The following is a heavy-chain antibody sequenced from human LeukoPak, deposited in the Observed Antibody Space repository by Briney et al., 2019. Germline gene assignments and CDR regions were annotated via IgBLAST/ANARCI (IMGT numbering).Heavy chain of an antibody. CDR2: IIPIFGTA. CDR1: GGTFSSYA. Sequence: SVTVSCKASGGTFSSYAISWVRQAPGQGLEWMGGIIPIFGTANYAQKFQGRVTITTDESTSTAYMELSSLRSEDTAVYYCARENFRIAAAGKDYYYYMDVWGKGTTVTVSS. D-gene: IGHD6-13*01. V-gene: IGHV1-69*05. J-gene: IGHJ6*03. CDR3: ARENFRIAAAGKDYYYYMDV.